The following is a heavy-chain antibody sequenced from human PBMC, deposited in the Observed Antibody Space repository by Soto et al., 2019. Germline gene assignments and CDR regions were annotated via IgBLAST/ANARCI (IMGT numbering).Heavy chain of an antibody. D-gene: IGHD1-26*01. CDR1: GGSISSGGYY. Sequence: SETLSLTCTVSGGSISSGGYYWSWIRQHPGKGPEWIGYIYYSGSTYYNPSLKSRVTISVDTSKNQFSLKLSSVTAADTAVYYCARGRSPRVESYYFDYWGQGTLVTVSS. CDR3: ARGRSPRVESYYFDY. CDR2: IYYSGST. J-gene: IGHJ4*02. V-gene: IGHV4-31*03.